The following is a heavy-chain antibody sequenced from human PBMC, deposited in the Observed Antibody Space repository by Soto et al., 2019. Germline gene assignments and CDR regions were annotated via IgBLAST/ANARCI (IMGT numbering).Heavy chain of an antibody. J-gene: IGHJ6*02. CDR1: GDSISSGGYA. D-gene: IGHD4-17*01. Sequence: QLQLQESGSGLVNRSQTLSLTCAVSGDSISSGGYAWTWIWQSPGKGLEWIGYVYLTGVTYYNPSLKSRVTISVDKSKSQFSLMLSSVTAADTAVYYCARGHYGGHAMDVWGQGTTVIVSS. CDR2: VYLTGVT. CDR3: ARGHYGGHAMDV. V-gene: IGHV4-30-2*06.